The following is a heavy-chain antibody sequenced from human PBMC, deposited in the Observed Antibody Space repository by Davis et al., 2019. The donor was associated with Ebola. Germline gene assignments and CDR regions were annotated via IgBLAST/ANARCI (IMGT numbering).Heavy chain of an antibody. CDR2: IYHSGST. CDR3: ARDGGSGSYYNGVYYYGMDV. D-gene: IGHD3-10*01. V-gene: IGHV4-34*01. Sequence: SETLSLTCAVYGGSFSGYYWSWIRQPPGKGLEWIGEIYHSGSTNYNPSLKSRVTISVDTSKNQFSLKLSSVTAADTAVYYCARDGGSGSYYNGVYYYGMDVWGQETTVTVSS. J-gene: IGHJ6*02. CDR1: GGSFSGYY.